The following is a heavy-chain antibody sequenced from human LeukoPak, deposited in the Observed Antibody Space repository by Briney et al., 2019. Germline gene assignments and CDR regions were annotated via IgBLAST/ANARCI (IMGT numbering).Heavy chain of an antibody. Sequence: SETLSLTCAVYGGSFSGYYWSWIRQPPGKGLEWIGEINHSGSTNYNPSLKSRATISVDTSKNQFSLMLNSVTAADTAVYYCTRLPLAYSLDHWGQGTPVSVSS. CDR2: INHSGST. V-gene: IGHV4-34*01. J-gene: IGHJ4*01. D-gene: IGHD4-11*01. CDR1: GGSFSGYY. CDR3: TRLPLAYSLDH.